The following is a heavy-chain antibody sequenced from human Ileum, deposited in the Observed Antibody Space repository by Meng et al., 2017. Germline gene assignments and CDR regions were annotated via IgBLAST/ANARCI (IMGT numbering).Heavy chain of an antibody. CDR2: MNTDKGNT. Sequence: QVQLVQSGAEVKKPGASVKVACKASGYTFTTYGISWVRQAPGQGLEWMGWMNTDKGNTNYAQKFQGRVTMTIDTSTSTAYMGLRSLRSDDTAVYYCAREGAYNGGDYWGQGTLVTVSS. J-gene: IGHJ4*02. V-gene: IGHV1-18*01. CDR3: AREGAYNGGDY. CDR1: GYTFTTYG. D-gene: IGHD1-1*01.